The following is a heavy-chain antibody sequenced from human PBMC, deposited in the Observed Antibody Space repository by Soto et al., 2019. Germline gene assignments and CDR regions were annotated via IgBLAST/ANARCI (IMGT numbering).Heavy chain of an antibody. Sequence: SETLSLTCTVSGGSISSSSYYWGWIRQTPGKGLEWIGSIYYSGSTYYNPSLKSRVTISVDTSKNQFSLKLSSVTAADTAVYYCARTSVATRDYYGIDDWGQGTTVTVSS. V-gene: IGHV4-39*01. CDR1: GGSISSSSYY. J-gene: IGHJ6*02. CDR3: ARTSVATRDYYGIDD. CDR2: IYYSGST. D-gene: IGHD5-12*01.